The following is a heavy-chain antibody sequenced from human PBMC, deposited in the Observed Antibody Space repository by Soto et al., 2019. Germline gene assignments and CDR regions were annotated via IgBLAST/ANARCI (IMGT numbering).Heavy chain of an antibody. Sequence: SVKVSCKASGYTFTSYAMRWVRQAPGQRLEWMGGIIPIFGTANYAQKFQGRVTITADESTSTAYMELSSLRSEDTAVYYCARKRDCISTSCYNGFDPWGQGTLVTVS. J-gene: IGHJ5*02. CDR1: GYTFTSYA. V-gene: IGHV1-69*13. D-gene: IGHD2-2*02. CDR3: ARKRDCISTSCYNGFDP. CDR2: IIPIFGTA.